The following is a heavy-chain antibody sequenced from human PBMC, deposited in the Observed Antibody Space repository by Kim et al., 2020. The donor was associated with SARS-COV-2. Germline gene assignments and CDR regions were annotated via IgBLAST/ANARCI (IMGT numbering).Heavy chain of an antibody. J-gene: IGHJ6*02. CDR2: INACNGNT. V-gene: IGHV1-3*01. CDR3: ARDSYYYYGMDV. Sequence: ASVKVSCKASGYTFTSYAMHWVRQAPGQRLEWMGWINACNGNTKYSQKFQGRVTITRDTSASTAYMELSSLRSEDTAVYYCARDSYYYYGMDVWGQGTTVTVSS. CDR1: GYTFTSYA.